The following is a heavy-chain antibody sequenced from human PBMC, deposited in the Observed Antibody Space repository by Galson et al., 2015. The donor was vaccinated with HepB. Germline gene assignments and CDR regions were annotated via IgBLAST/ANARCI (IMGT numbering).Heavy chain of an antibody. V-gene: IGHV1-24*01. J-gene: IGHJ5*02. CDR3: ATDLGRSRITMVRGVIITPWFDP. CDR2: FDPEDGET. D-gene: IGHD3-10*01. Sequence: SVKVSCKVSGYTLTELSMHWVRQAPGKGLEWMGGFDPEDGETIYAQKFQGRVTMTEDTSTDTAYMELSSLRSEDTAVYYCATDLGRSRITMVRGVIITPWFDPWGQGTLVTVSS. CDR1: GYTLTELS.